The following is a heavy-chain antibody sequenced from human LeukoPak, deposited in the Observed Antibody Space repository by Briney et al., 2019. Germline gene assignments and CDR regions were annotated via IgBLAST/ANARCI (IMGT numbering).Heavy chain of an antibody. V-gene: IGHV1-2*02. CDR2: INPNSGDT. Sequence: GASVKVSCKASGYTFTGYYMHWVRQAPGQGLEWMGWINPNSGDTHYAQKFQGRVTMTRDTSINTAYMELSRLRSVDTAVYYCARDQAFVYCSGGTCYDDYWGQGSLVTVSS. CDR3: ARDQAFVYCSGGTCYDDY. D-gene: IGHD2-15*01. CDR1: GYTFTGYY. J-gene: IGHJ4*02.